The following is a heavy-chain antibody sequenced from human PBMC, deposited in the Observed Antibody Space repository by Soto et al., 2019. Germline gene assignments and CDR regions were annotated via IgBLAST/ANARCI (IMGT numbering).Heavy chain of an antibody. Sequence: QVQLQESGPGLVKPSETLSLTCTVSVGSISSYYWSWIRQPPGKGLEWIGYIYYSGSTNYNPSLKRRVTMSVATSKNQFSLKLSSVTAADTAVYYCARRDTATDFDYWGQGTLVTVSS. CDR1: VGSISSYY. D-gene: IGHD5-18*01. J-gene: IGHJ4*02. CDR2: IYYSGST. CDR3: ARRDTATDFDY. V-gene: IGHV4-59*08.